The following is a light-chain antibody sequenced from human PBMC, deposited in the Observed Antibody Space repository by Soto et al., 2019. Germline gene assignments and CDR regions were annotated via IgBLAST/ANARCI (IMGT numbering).Light chain of an antibody. CDR3: QQYNSCSLT. V-gene: IGKV1-5*01. Sequence: IQMTQSRSTLYASVGDRVTITCRASQCISSWLAWYQQKPGKAPKLLIYDASSLESGVPSRFSGNGSGTEVTLTISSLQPDDFATYYCQQYNSCSLTFGGGTKVEIK. CDR2: DAS. J-gene: IGKJ4*01. CDR1: QCISSW.